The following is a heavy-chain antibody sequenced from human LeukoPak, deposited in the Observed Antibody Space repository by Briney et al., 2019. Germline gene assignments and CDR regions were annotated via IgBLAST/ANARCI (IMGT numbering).Heavy chain of an antibody. D-gene: IGHD2-15*01. CDR1: GFAFSTYG. CDR3: AKLDYSAYCSGGSCYSGSFDY. Sequence: SGGSLRLSCAASGFAFSTYGMHWVRQAPGKGLEWVAVISYDGSNKYYADSVKGRFTISRDNSKNTLYLQMNSLRAEGMAVYYCAKLDYSAYCSGGSCYSGSFDYWGQGTLVTVSS. CDR2: ISYDGSNK. J-gene: IGHJ4*02. V-gene: IGHV3-30*18.